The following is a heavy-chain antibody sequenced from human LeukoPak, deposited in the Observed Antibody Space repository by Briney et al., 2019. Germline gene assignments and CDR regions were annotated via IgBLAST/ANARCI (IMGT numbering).Heavy chain of an antibody. V-gene: IGHV3-53*04. D-gene: IGHD3-22*01. Sequence: GGSLRLSCAASGFTFSSNYMSWVRQAAGKGLEWVAVIYIGGSTYYADSVKGRGTISRHNSKNTLYLQMNILRAEDTAVYYCASVYYYDISDAFDIWGPGTILTVSS. CDR1: GFTFSSNY. CDR3: ASVYYYDISDAFDI. J-gene: IGHJ3*02. CDR2: IYIGGST.